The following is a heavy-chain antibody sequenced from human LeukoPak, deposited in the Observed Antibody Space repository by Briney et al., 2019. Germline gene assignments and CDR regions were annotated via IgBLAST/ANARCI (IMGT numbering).Heavy chain of an antibody. Sequence: GGSLRLSCAASGFTFSSYWMSWVRQAPGKGLEWVANIKQDGSEKYYVDSVKGRFTSSRDNAKNSLYLQMNSLRAEDTAVYYRARVSSSWYANKYMDVWGKGTTVTVSS. CDR2: IKQDGSEK. CDR3: ARVSSSWYANKYMDV. J-gene: IGHJ6*03. V-gene: IGHV3-7*01. D-gene: IGHD6-13*01. CDR1: GFTFSSYW.